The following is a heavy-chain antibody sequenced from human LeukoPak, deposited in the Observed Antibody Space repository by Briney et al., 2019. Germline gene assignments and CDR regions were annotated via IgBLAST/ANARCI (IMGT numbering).Heavy chain of an antibody. J-gene: IGHJ6*04. V-gene: IGHV3-30*02. CDR3: ARDRDV. Sequence: GGSLRLSCAASGFTFSGSAMHWVRQAPGKGLEWVAFIRYDGSNKYYADSVKGRFTISRDNSKNTLYLQMNSLRAEDTAVYYCARDRDVWGKGTTVTVSS. CDR2: IRYDGSNK. CDR1: GFTFSGSA.